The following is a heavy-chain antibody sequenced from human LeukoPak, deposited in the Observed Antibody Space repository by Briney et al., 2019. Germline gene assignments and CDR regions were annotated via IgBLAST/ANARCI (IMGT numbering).Heavy chain of an antibody. CDR2: IWCDGSNK. CDR3: AKAIYYDSSGYSDY. J-gene: IGHJ4*02. CDR1: GFTFSSYG. Sequence: GGSLRLSCAASGFTFSSYGMHWVRQARGKGLEWVAVIWCDGSNKYYADSVKGRFTISRDNSKNTLYLQMNSLRAEDTAVYYCAKAIYYDSSGYSDYWGQGTLVTVSS. V-gene: IGHV3-33*06. D-gene: IGHD3-22*01.